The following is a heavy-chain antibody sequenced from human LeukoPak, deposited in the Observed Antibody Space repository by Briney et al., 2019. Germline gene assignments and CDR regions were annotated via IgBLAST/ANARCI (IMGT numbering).Heavy chain of an antibody. CDR3: AKLIAVAFYS. J-gene: IGHJ4*02. D-gene: IGHD6-19*01. CDR2: ISGSGDST. Sequence: GGSLRLSCVASGFTLRSYVMNWVRQNPGKGLEWVSSISGSGDSTFYADSVKGRFTISRDNSKNTLYLQMNSLRAEDTAVYYCAKLIAVAFYSWGQGTLVTVSS. CDR1: GFTLRSYV. V-gene: IGHV3-23*01.